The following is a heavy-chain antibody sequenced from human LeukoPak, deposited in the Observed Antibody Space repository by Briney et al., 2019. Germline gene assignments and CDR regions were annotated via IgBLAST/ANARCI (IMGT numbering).Heavy chain of an antibody. D-gene: IGHD1-26*01. J-gene: IGHJ6*03. CDR3: ARGSGSYSKDYYMDV. CDR1: GFTFSSYD. CDR2: IGTAGDT. Sequence: GGSLRLSCAASGFTFSSYDMHWVRQATGKGLEWVSAIGTAGDTYYPGSVKGRFTISRENAKNSLYLQMNSLRAGDTAVYYCARGSGSYSKDYYMDVWGKGTTVTISS. V-gene: IGHV3-13*01.